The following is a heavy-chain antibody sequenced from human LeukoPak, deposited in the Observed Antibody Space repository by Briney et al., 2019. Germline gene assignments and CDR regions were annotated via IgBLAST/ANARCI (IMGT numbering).Heavy chain of an antibody. CDR1: GFSLSSSA. J-gene: IGHJ4*02. D-gene: IGHD5-18*01. Sequence: GGSLRLSCAASGFSLSSSALHWVRQAPGKGLEWVAVISYDGSAEYFADSVKGRFTISRDNARNSLYLQMNSLRVEDTALYYCGTSLDAAINTGGQGVLVTVSS. CDR2: ISYDGSAE. V-gene: IGHV3-30*04. CDR3: GTSLDAAINT.